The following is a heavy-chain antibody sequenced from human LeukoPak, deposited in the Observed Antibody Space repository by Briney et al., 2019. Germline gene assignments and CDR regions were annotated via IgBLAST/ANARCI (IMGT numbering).Heavy chain of an antibody. CDR1: GFSLSTHC. Sequence: GGSLRLSCAPAGFSLSTHCMSWVRQAPGKGLEWVSSISRSSDYIYYAESVKSRFTISRDNAKNRLYLQMNSLRAEDTAVYSCVRVGLYCSGGTCHDYYRYGMDVWGQGTTVTVSS. J-gene: IGHJ6*02. V-gene: IGHV3-21*01. CDR2: ISRSSDYI. CDR3: VRVGLYCSGGTCHDYYRYGMDV. D-gene: IGHD2-15*01.